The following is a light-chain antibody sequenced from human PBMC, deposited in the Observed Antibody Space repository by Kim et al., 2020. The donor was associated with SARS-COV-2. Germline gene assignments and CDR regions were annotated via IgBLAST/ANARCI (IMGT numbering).Light chain of an antibody. CDR1: QGISSY. Sequence: SASVGDRVTITCRASQGISSYLAWYQQKPGKAPKLLIYAASTLQSGVPSRFSGSGSGTEFTLTISSLQPEDSATYYCQQLNSYPTFGPGTKVDIK. CDR2: AAS. V-gene: IGKV1-9*01. J-gene: IGKJ3*01. CDR3: QQLNSYPT.